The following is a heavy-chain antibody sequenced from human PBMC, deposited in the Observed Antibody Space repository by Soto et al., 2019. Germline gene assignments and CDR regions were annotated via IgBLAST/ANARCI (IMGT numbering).Heavy chain of an antibody. Sequence: SVKVSCKASGGTFSSYAISWVRQAPGQGLEWMGGIIPIFGTANYAQKFQGRVTITADESTSTAYMELSSLRSEDTAVYYCARGPPREYSSSWYGYGAFDIWGQGTMVTVS. J-gene: IGHJ3*02. CDR1: GGTFSSYA. V-gene: IGHV1-69*13. D-gene: IGHD6-13*01. CDR2: IIPIFGTA. CDR3: ARGPPREYSSSWYGYGAFDI.